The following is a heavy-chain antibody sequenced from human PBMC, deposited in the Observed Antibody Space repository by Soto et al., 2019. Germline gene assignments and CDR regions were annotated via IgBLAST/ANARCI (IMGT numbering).Heavy chain of an antibody. V-gene: IGHV1-18*01. D-gene: IGHD4-17*01. CDR1: GYTFTNYG. CDR2: LNTYNGNT. Sequence: QVQLVQSGAEVKKPGASVKVSCKASGYTFTNYGISWVRQAPGLGLEWMGWLNTYNGNTNYAQNLQDRATMTTDTSTSTAYMELRSLSSDDTAVYYCARGLTPEYFDYWGQGTLVTVSS. CDR3: ARGLTPEYFDY. J-gene: IGHJ4*02.